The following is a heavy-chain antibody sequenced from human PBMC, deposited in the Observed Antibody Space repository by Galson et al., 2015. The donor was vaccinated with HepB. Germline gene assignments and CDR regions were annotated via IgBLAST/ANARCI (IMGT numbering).Heavy chain of an antibody. CDR3: ARQLTYLDIVVVAPPDTLTMDV. CDR2: ISSSSSYI. D-gene: IGHD2-15*01. J-gene: IGHJ6*03. Sequence: SLRLSCAASGFTFSSYSMNWVRQAPGKGLEWVSSISSSSSYIYYADSVKGRFTISRDNAKNSLYLQMNSLRAEDTAVYYCARQLTYLDIVVVAPPDTLTMDVWGKGTTVTVSS. CDR1: GFTFSSYS. V-gene: IGHV3-21*01.